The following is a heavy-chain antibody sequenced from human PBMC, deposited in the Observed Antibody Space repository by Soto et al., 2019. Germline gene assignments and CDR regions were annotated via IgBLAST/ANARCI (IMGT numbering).Heavy chain of an antibody. D-gene: IGHD4-4*01. Sequence: SVKVSCKASGGTFSSYAISWVRQAPGQGLEWMGGIIPIFGTANYAQKFQGRVTITADESTSTAYMELSSLRSEDTAVYYCAREGGYSKYSWFYPWCQEAVVTVSS. CDR1: GGTFSSYA. J-gene: IGHJ5*02. CDR3: AREGGYSKYSWFYP. V-gene: IGHV1-69*13. CDR2: IIPIFGTA.